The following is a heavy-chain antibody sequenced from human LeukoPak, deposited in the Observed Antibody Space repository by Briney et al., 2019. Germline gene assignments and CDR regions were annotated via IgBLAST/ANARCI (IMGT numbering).Heavy chain of an antibody. CDR1: GGSISSHY. V-gene: IGHV4-59*11. J-gene: IGHJ4*02. Sequence: SETLSLTCTVSGGSISSHYWSWIRQPPGKGLEWIGYIYYSGSTNYNPSLKSRVTISVDTSKNQFSLKLSSVTAADTAVYYCAREGAGYDSSGYYDYWGQGTLVTVSS. CDR3: AREGAGYDSSGYYDY. CDR2: IYYSGST. D-gene: IGHD3-22*01.